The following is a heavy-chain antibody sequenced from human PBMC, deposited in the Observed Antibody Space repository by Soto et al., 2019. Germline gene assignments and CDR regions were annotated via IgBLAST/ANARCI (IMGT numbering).Heavy chain of an antibody. D-gene: IGHD3-3*01. V-gene: IGHV4-61*01. Sequence: PSETLSLTCTVSGGSVSGGSYYWSWIRQPPGKGLECIGLIYYSGSTNYNPSLKSRVTISVDTSKNQFSLNLSSVTAADTAVYYCARHKTIFRAESWFGPWGQGTLVTVSS. CDR3: ARHKTIFRAESWFGP. CDR1: GGSVSGGSYY. J-gene: IGHJ5*02. CDR2: IYYSGST.